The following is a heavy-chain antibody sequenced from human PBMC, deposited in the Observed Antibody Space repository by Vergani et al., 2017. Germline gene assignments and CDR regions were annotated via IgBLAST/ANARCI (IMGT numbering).Heavy chain of an antibody. CDR1: GGSFSGYY. J-gene: IGHJ6*03. CDR3: ARVLEWGYYYYMDV. D-gene: IGHD3-3*01. CDR2: INHSGST. V-gene: IGHV4-34*01. Sequence: QVQLQQWGAGLLKPSETLSLTCAVYGGSFSGYYWSWIRQPPGKGLEWIGEINHSGSTNYNPSLKSRVTISVDTSKNQFSLKLSSVTAADTAVYYCARVLEWGYYYYMDVWGKGTTVTVSS.